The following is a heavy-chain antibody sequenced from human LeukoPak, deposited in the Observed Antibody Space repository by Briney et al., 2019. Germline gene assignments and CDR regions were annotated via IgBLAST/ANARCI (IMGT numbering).Heavy chain of an antibody. D-gene: IGHD3-22*01. V-gene: IGHV4-59*01. Sequence: SETLSLTCAVSGGSISSYYWSWIRQPPGKGLEWIGYIFYSGSTNYNPSLKSRVTISVDTSKNQFSLKLSSVTAADTAVYYCARLKYYFDRSGYRAEYFQQWGQGTLVTASS. CDR2: IFYSGST. J-gene: IGHJ1*01. CDR1: GGSISSYY. CDR3: ARLKYYFDRSGYRAEYFQQ.